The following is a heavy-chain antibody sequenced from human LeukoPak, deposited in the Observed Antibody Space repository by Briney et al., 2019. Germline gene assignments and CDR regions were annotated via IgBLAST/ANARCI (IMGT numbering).Heavy chain of an antibody. CDR3: ARDQTTVTTLEYFDL. CDR1: GGSFSGYY. J-gene: IGHJ2*01. CDR2: INHSGST. D-gene: IGHD4-17*01. V-gene: IGHV4-34*01. Sequence: PSETLSLTCAVYGGSFSGYYWSWLRQPPGKGLEGIGEINHSGSTNYNPSLKSRVTISVDTSKNQFSLKLSSVTAADTAVYYCARDQTTVTTLEYFDLWGRGTLVTVSS.